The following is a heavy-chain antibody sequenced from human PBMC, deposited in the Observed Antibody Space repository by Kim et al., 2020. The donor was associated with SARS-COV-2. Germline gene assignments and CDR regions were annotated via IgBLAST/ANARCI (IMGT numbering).Heavy chain of an antibody. J-gene: IGHJ6*02. Sequence: GGSLRLSCAASGFTFDDYAMHWVRQAPGKGLEWVSGIRWNSGSIGYADSVKGRFTISRDNAKNSLYLQMNSLRAEDTALYYCAKDMAGIAARYYYYYGMDVWGQGSTVTVSS. V-gene: IGHV3-9*01. D-gene: IGHD6-6*01. CDR3: AKDMAGIAARYYYYYGMDV. CDR2: IRWNSGSI. CDR1: GFTFDDYA.